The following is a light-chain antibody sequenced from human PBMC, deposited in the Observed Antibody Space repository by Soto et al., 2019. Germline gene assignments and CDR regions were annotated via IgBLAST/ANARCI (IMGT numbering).Light chain of an antibody. CDR3: QQYYDNPRT. V-gene: IGKV1-39*01. Sequence: QMTQSPSTLSASIGDSVTITCRASQSISSYLNWYQQKPGKAPKLLIYAESTLQSGVPLRFSGSGSGTDFTLTINCLQSEDFATYYCQQYYDNPRTXGQGTKVDIK. CDR1: QSISSY. J-gene: IGKJ1*01. CDR2: AES.